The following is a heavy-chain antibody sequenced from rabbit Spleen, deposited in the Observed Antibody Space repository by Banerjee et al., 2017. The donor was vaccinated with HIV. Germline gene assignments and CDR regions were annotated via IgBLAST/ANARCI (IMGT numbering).Heavy chain of an antibody. V-gene: IGHV1S45*01. CDR1: GLSFSDRDV. Sequence: QEQLVESGGGLVQPEGSLTLTCTASGLSFSDRDVMCWVRQAPGKGLEWIACINTATGKGVYANWAKGRFAISKTSSTTVTLQMTSLTAADTATYFCARNYVNAFDPWGQGTLVTVS. D-gene: IGHD1-1*01. J-gene: IGHJ2*01. CDR2: INTATGKG. CDR3: ARNYVNAFDP.